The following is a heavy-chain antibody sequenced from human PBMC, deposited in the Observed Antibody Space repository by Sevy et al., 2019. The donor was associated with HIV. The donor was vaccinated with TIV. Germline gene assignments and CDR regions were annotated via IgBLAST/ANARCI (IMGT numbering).Heavy chain of an antibody. CDR1: GFSFSHFA. D-gene: IGHD2-8*01. J-gene: IGHJ4*02. CDR3: ARVAVSYCTNDCYHRFDY. Sequence: GGSLRLSCAVSGFSFSHFAFNWVRQAPGKGLEWVSLIPYDGTYKNNPDSLKGRFTIPRDNSKNTLYLQMNSLRGNDTAVYYCARVAVSYCTNDCYHRFDYWGPGALVTVSS. CDR2: IPYDGTYK. V-gene: IGHV3-30-3*01.